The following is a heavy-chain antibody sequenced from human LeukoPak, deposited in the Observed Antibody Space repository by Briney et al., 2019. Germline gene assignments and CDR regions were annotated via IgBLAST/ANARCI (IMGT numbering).Heavy chain of an antibody. CDR3: ARKKGGFLEWLSYYYYYMDV. Sequence: GGSLRLSCVASGFPFSYYGMHWVRRAPGKGLEWVAFIRYDGNDKYYAESVRGRFTISKDTSKNTLYLQMNSLRAEDTAVYYCARKKGGFLEWLSYYYYYMDVWGKGTTVTVSS. CDR1: GFPFSYYG. V-gene: IGHV3-30*02. D-gene: IGHD3-3*01. CDR2: IRYDGNDK. J-gene: IGHJ6*03.